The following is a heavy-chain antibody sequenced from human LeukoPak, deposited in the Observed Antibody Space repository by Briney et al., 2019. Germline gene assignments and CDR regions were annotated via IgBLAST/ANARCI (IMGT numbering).Heavy chain of an antibody. J-gene: IGHJ4*02. CDR2: ISGDGGIT. Sequence: GGSLRLSCAASGFTFSSYGMSWVRQAPGKGLEWVSRISGDGGITYYADSVKGRFTISRDNSKNTLYLQMNSLRAEDTAVYYCAKEYYYGSGSYYFDFWGQGTLVTVSS. CDR3: AKEYYYGSGSYYFDF. D-gene: IGHD3-10*01. CDR1: GFTFSSYG. V-gene: IGHV3-23*01.